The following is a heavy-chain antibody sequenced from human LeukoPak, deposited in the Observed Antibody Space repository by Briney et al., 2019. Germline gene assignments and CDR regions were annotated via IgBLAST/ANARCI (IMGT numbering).Heavy chain of an antibody. V-gene: IGHV3-20*04. Sequence: PGGSLRLSCAASGFTFDDYGMSWVRQAPGKGLEWVSGINWNGGSTGYADSVKGRFTISRENAKNSLYLQMNSLRAGDTAVYYCARARGYGMDVWGQGTTVTVSS. D-gene: IGHD3-10*01. CDR1: GFTFDDYG. CDR3: ARARGYGMDV. J-gene: IGHJ6*02. CDR2: INWNGGST.